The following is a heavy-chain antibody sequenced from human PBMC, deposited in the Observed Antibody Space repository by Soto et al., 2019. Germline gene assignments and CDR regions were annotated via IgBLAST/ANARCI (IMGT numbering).Heavy chain of an antibody. Sequence: PSETLSLTCTVSGGSISTYYWTWIRQSPGKGPEWIGYVYHSGTTNYNPSLESRVTMSLDTSKNQFSLKLSAVTTADTAVYHCAKDPNGDYVGAFDSWGQGTLVTVSS. D-gene: IGHD4-17*01. CDR1: GGSISTYY. CDR3: AKDPNGDYVGAFDS. CDR2: VYHSGTT. V-gene: IGHV4-59*01. J-gene: IGHJ4*02.